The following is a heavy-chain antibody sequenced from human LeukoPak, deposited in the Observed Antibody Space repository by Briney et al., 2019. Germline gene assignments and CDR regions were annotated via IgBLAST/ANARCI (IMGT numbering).Heavy chain of an antibody. Sequence: GGSLRLSCAASGFTFSSYAMSWVRQAPGKGLEWVSAISGSGGSTYYADSVKGRFTISRDNSKNTLYLQMNSLRAEDTAVYYCAKYSSGWYYYYYYMDVWGKGTTVTVS. CDR3: AKYSSGWYYYYYYMDV. D-gene: IGHD6-19*01. CDR2: ISGSGGST. J-gene: IGHJ6*03. V-gene: IGHV3-23*01. CDR1: GFTFSSYA.